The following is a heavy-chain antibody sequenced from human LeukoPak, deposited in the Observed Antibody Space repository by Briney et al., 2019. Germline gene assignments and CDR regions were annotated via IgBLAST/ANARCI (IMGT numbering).Heavy chain of an antibody. V-gene: IGHV4-39*07. CDR2: IYYSGST. J-gene: IGHJ5*02. D-gene: IGHD3-16*02. Sequence: SETLSLTCTVSGGSISSNSDYWGWLRQPPGKGLEWIGSIYYSGSTYYNPSLKSRVTISVDTSKNQFSLKLSSVTAADTAVYYCARDPPPREGPVWGGYRYLTLPWGQGTLVTVSS. CDR3: ARDPPPREGPVWGGYRYLTLP. CDR1: GGSISSNSDY.